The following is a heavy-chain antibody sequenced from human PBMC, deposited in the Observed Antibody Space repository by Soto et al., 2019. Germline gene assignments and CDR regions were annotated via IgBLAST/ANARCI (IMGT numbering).Heavy chain of an antibody. D-gene: IGHD5-18*01. V-gene: IGHV1-18*01. J-gene: IGHJ4*02. CDR2: INTYNGNT. CDR3: XXXXXNEVETD. Sequence: QVQLVQSGGEVRKPGASVKVSCKASGYTFRNYGINWVRQAPGQGLEWMAWINTYNGNTDYAQKFQDRVTLTTDTXXXXXXXXXXXXXXXXXXXXXXXXXXXNEVETDWGQGTLVIVSS. CDR1: GYTFRNYG.